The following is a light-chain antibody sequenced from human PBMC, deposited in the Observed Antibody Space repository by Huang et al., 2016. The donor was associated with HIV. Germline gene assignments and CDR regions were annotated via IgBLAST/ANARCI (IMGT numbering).Light chain of an antibody. V-gene: IGKV3-15*01. CDR2: GAS. CDR1: QSVSSN. Sequence: EIVMTQSPATLSVSPGERVTLSCRASQSVSSNVAWYQQKPGQAPRLLIYGASTRATGIPARVRGSGSGTEFTLTISSLQSEDFVVYYCQQYNNWPPITFGQGTRLEIK. J-gene: IGKJ5*01. CDR3: QQYNNWPPIT.